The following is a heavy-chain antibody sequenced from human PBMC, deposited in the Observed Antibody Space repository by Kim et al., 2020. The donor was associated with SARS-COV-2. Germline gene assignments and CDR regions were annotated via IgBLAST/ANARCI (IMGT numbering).Heavy chain of an antibody. Sequence: ADSVKGRFTISRDNSKNTLYLQMNSLRVEDTAEYCCAAAYYYGSGALDPWGQGTLVTVSA. D-gene: IGHD3-10*01. CDR3: AAAYYYGSGALDP. J-gene: IGHJ5*02. V-gene: IGHV3-23*01.